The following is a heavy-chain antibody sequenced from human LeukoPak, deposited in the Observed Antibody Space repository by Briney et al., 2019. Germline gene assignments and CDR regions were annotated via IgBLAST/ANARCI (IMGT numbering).Heavy chain of an antibody. J-gene: IGHJ4*02. Sequence: PGGSLRLSCAASGFTFSSYGMSWVRQAPGKGLEWVSAISGSGGSTYYADSVKGRFTISRDNSKNTLYLQMNSLRAEDTAVYYCAKELYYYGSGSYNYWGQGTLVTVSS. V-gene: IGHV3-23*01. CDR2: ISGSGGST. CDR3: AKELYYYGSGSYNY. CDR1: GFTFSSYG. D-gene: IGHD3-10*01.